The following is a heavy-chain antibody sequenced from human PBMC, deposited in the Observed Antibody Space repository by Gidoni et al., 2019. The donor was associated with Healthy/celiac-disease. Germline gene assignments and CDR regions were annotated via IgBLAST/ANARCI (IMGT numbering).Heavy chain of an antibody. D-gene: IGHD1-26*01. CDR2: INPSGGST. V-gene: IGHV1-46*01. J-gene: IGHJ3*02. Sequence: GYTFTSYYMHWVRQAPGQGLEWMGIINPSGGSTGYAQKFQGRVTMTRDTSTSTVYMELSSLRSEDTAVYYCARASGSYWGAFDIWGQGTMVTVSS. CDR1: GYTFTSYY. CDR3: ARASGSYWGAFDI.